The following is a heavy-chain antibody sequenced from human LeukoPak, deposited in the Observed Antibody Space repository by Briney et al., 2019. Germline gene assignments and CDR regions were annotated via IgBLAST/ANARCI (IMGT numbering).Heavy chain of an antibody. CDR1: GFTVSSQY. J-gene: IGHJ4*02. V-gene: IGHV3-66*01. D-gene: IGHD6-13*01. CDR2: IYDGDIT. CDR3: AKVAPAGTYFDS. Sequence: GGSLRLSCAASGFTVSSQYMSWVRQAPGKGLDWVSVIYDGDITYYADSVKGRFTISRDSSMDTLYLQMNSLRAEDTAVYYCAKVAPAGTYFDSWGQGTLVTVSS.